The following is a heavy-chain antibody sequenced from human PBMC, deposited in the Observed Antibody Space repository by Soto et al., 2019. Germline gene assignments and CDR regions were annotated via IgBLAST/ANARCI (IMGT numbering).Heavy chain of an antibody. CDR2: ISYDGSNK. CDR3: ARGELSGYDSGYFDY. D-gene: IGHD5-12*01. J-gene: IGHJ4*02. CDR1: GFTFSSYA. V-gene: IGHV3-30-3*01. Sequence: PGGSLRLSCAASGFTFSSYAMHWVRQAPGKGLEWVAVISYDGSNKYYADSVKGRFTISRDNSKNTLYLQMNSLRAEDTAVYYCARGELSGYDSGYFDYWGQGTLVTVSS.